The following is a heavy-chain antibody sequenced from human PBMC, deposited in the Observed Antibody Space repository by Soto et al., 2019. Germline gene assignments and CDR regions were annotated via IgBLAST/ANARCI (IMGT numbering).Heavy chain of an antibody. D-gene: IGHD3-3*01. V-gene: IGHV3-23*01. CDR1: GFTFSSYA. CDR3: AKDLGFWSGQTPFDY. CDR2: ISGSGGST. J-gene: IGHJ4*02. Sequence: GGSLRLSCAASGFTFSSYAMSWVRQAPGKGLEWVSAISGSGGSTYYADSVKGRFTISRDNSKNTLYLQMNSLRAEDTAVYYCAKDLGFWSGQTPFDYWGQGTLVTVSS.